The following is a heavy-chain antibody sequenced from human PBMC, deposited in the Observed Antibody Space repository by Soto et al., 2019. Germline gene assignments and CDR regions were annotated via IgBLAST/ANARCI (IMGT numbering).Heavy chain of an antibody. CDR2: ISGSGASA. CDR1: EFSFGGYA. D-gene: IGHD5-18*01. V-gene: IGHV3-23*01. CDR3: AKGSRGYTTYYFDY. J-gene: IGHJ4*02. Sequence: EVQLLESGGGLVQPGGSLRLSCAASEFSFGGYAMSWVRQAPGKGLEWVSSISGSGASAFYAASVRGRFTISRDNTGNTVSLQMNSLSAEGTALSYCAKGSRGYTTYYFDYWGQGTGITVSS.